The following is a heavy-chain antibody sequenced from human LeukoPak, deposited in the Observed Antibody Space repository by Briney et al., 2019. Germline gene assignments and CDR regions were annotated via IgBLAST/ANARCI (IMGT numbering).Heavy chain of an antibody. CDR1: GFTVSSNY. Sequence: AGSLTLSCAASGFTVSSNYMSWVRQAPGKGLEWVSVIYSGGRTYYADSVNGRFTISSDNSKNTLYLQMNSLRAEDTAVYYCARDQAPHYFDYWGQGALVTVSS. V-gene: IGHV3-53*01. CDR3: ARDQAPHYFDY. J-gene: IGHJ4*02. CDR2: IYSGGRT.